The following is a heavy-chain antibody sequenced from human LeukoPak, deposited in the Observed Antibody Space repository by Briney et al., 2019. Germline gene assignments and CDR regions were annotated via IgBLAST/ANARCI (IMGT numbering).Heavy chain of an antibody. D-gene: IGHD3-10*01. V-gene: IGHV3-21*01. Sequence: GSLTLSCAASGFTFSSYSMNWVRQAPGKGLEWVSSISSSSSYIYYADSVKGRFTISRDNAKNSLYLQMNSLRAEDTAVYYCARDQSGDVYYYYGMDVWGQGTTVSASS. CDR3: ARDQSGDVYYYYGMDV. CDR1: GFTFSSYS. J-gene: IGHJ6*02. CDR2: ISSSSSYI.